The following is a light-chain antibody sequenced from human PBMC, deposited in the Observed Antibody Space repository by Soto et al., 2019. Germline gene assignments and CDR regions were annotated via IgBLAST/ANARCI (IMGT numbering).Light chain of an antibody. CDR3: FSNAGNFLLV. V-gene: IGLV2-11*01. Sequence: QSALTQPRSVSGSPGQSVTISCTGRRSDVGSYNYVSWYQQHPGKAPKLMIYDVSKRPSGVPDRFSGSKSGNTASLTISGAQAEDGADFYRFSNAGNFLLVFGGGDQLTVL. J-gene: IGLJ3*02. CDR1: RSDVGSYNY. CDR2: DVS.